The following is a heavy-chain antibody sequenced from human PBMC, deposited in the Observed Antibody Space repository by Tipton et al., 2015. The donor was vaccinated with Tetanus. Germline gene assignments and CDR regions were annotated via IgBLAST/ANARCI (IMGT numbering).Heavy chain of an antibody. D-gene: IGHD3-10*01. CDR1: GYNFISYW. CDR2: IYPADSDI. Sequence: QSGAEVKKPGESLRISCKGSGYNFISYWIAWVRHMPGKGLEWMGVIYPADSDIRSSPSFQGQVTMSVDKSTSTAYLQWRSLKASDTAIYFCARLPKHYSASGSTWGQGTQVTVSS. J-gene: IGHJ5*02. V-gene: IGHV5-51*01. CDR3: ARLPKHYSASGST.